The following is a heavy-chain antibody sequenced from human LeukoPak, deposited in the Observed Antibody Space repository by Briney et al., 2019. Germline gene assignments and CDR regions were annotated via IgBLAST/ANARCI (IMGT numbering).Heavy chain of an antibody. CDR3: ARLKSFSGYFGVFDI. V-gene: IGHV4-38-2*01. CDR1: GYSINSGYY. Sequence: WETLSLTCAVSGYSINSGYYWGWIRQPPGKGLEWIGSIYHSGTTYYNPSLKSRVTISVDTSKNQFSLKLSSVTAADTAVYYCARLKSFSGYFGVFDIWGQGTMVAVSS. CDR2: IYHSGTT. D-gene: IGHD4-17*01. J-gene: IGHJ3*02.